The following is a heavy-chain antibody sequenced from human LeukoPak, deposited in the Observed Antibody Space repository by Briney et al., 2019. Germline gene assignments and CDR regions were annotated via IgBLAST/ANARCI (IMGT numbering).Heavy chain of an antibody. Sequence: GGSLRLSCAASGFIFSSYTMIWVRQAPGKGLEWVSSIGSSSTYIYYADSVKGRFTISRDNAEDSVYLQMNSLRVEDTAVYYCARDVDFSFYYWGQGTLVTVSS. D-gene: IGHD3/OR15-3a*01. V-gene: IGHV3-21*01. CDR3: ARDVDFSFYY. CDR1: GFIFSSYT. J-gene: IGHJ4*02. CDR2: IGSSSTYI.